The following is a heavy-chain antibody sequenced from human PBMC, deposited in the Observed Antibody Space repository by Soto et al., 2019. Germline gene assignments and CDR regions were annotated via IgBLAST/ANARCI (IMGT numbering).Heavy chain of an antibody. Sequence: SETLSLTCAVYGGSFSGYYWSWIRQPPGKGLEWIGEINHSGSTNYNPSLKSRVTISVDTSKNQFSLKLSSVTAADTAVYYCARGRGPRITMVRGVIAPFDYWGQGTLVT. CDR3: ARGRGPRITMVRGVIAPFDY. CDR2: INHSGST. D-gene: IGHD3-10*01. J-gene: IGHJ4*02. CDR1: GGSFSGYY. V-gene: IGHV4-34*01.